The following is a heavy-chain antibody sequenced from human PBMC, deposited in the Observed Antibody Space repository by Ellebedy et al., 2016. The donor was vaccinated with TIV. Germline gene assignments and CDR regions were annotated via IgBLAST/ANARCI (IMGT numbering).Heavy chain of an antibody. CDR3: ARGPRFGESSFDY. J-gene: IGHJ4*02. V-gene: IGHV3-48*02. D-gene: IGHD3-10*01. CDR1: GFTFSSYS. Sequence: GESLKISCAASGFTFSSYSMNWVRQAPGKGLEWVSNISLSSSTIYYADSVKGRFTISRDNAKNSLSLQMNSLRDEDTAVYYCARGPRFGESSFDYWGQGTLVTVSS. CDR2: ISLSSSTI.